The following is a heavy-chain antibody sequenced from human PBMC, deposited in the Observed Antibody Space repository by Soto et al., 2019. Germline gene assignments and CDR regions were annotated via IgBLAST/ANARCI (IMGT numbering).Heavy chain of an antibody. CDR3: AKDAVYGDRLWLMDH. J-gene: IGHJ4*02. Sequence: EVQLLESGGGLVQPGGSLRLSCTGSGFTFSKFAMMWVRQAPGKGLECVSGIYGNGGGIEYADSVKGRFTISRDNSKNTVYLQMTNLRDDDTAVYYCAKDAVYGDRLWLMDHWGQGTQVTVSS. CDR1: GFTFSKFA. V-gene: IGHV3-23*01. D-gene: IGHD2-21*02. CDR2: IYGNGGGI.